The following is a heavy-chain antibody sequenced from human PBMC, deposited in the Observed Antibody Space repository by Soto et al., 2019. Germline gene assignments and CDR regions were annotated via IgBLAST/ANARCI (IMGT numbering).Heavy chain of an antibody. V-gene: IGHV3-30-3*01. Sequence: GGSLRLSCAASGFTFSSYAMHWVRQAPGKGLEWVAVISYDGSNKYYADSVKGRFTISRDNSKNTLYLQMNSLRAEDTAVYYCARGFPLWEDIVVVPAGVVNYYYGMDVWGQGTTVTVSS. CDR3: ARGFPLWEDIVVVPAGVVNYYYGMDV. D-gene: IGHD2-2*01. CDR1: GFTFSSYA. J-gene: IGHJ6*02. CDR2: ISYDGSNK.